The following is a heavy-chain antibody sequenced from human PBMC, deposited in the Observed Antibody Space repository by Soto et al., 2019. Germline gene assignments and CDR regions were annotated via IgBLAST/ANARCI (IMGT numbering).Heavy chain of an antibody. CDR3: ARAVVGATVRWFDP. D-gene: IGHD1-26*01. J-gene: IGHJ5*02. CDR1: GASISGFY. V-gene: IGHV4-4*07. Sequence: SETLSLTCTVSGASISGFYWSWIRKSAGKGLEWIGRIYATGTTDYNPSLKSRVMMSVDTSKKQFYLKLRSVTAADTAVYYCARAVVGATVRWFDPPGQGTLLSVFS. CDR2: IYATGTT.